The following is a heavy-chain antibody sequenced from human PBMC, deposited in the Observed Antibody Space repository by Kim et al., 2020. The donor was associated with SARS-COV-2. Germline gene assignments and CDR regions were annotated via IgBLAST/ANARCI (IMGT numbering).Heavy chain of an antibody. CDR2: IYYSGST. CDR3: ARGDMIFGVVFRSFDY. J-gene: IGHJ4*02. D-gene: IGHD3-3*01. Sequence: SETLSLTCTVSGGSISSGGYYWSWIRQHPGKGLEWIGYIYYSGSTYYNPSLKSRVTISVDTSKNQFSLKLSSVTAADTAVYYCARGDMIFGVVFRSFDYWGQGTLVTVSS. CDR1: GGSISSGGYY. V-gene: IGHV4-31*03.